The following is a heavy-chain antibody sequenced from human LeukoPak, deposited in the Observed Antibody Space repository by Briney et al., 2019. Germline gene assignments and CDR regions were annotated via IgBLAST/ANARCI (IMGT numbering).Heavy chain of an antibody. V-gene: IGHV4-61*01. CDR3: ARAPRYCSGGSCYAFYAFDI. Sequence: SETLSLTCTVSGGSVSSGSYYWSWIRQPPGKGLEWIGYIYYSGSTNYNPSLKSRVTISVDTSKNQFSLKLSSVTAADTAVYYCARAPRYCSGGSCYAFYAFDIWGQGTMVTVPS. J-gene: IGHJ3*02. CDR2: IYYSGST. CDR1: GGSVSSGSYY. D-gene: IGHD2-15*01.